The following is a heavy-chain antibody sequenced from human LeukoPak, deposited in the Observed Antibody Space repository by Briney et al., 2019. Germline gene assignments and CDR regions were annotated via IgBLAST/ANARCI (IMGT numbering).Heavy chain of an antibody. CDR3: ARQDSGSYYAPGY. CDR1: GYLFNSYW. V-gene: IGHV5-51*01. D-gene: IGHD1-26*01. Sequence: GESLKISCKGSGYLFNSYWIGWVRQMPGKGLEWMGIIYPGDSETRYSPSFQGQVTISADKSISTAYLQWSSLKASDTAMYYCARQDSGSYYAPGYWGQGTLVTVSS. J-gene: IGHJ4*02. CDR2: IYPGDSET.